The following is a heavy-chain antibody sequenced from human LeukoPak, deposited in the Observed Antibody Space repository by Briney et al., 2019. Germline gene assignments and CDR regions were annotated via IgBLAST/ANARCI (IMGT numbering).Heavy chain of an antibody. CDR1: GGSISSYY. V-gene: IGHV4-59*01. Sequence: PSETLSLTCTISGGSISSYYWSWIRQPPGKGLEWIGYIYRTGSTNHNPSLKSRVTISVDTSKNQFSLKLSSVTAADTAVYYCARVVYSGYDFRGAMDVWGKGATVTVSS. D-gene: IGHD5-12*01. CDR2: IYRTGST. CDR3: ARVVYSGYDFRGAMDV. J-gene: IGHJ6*03.